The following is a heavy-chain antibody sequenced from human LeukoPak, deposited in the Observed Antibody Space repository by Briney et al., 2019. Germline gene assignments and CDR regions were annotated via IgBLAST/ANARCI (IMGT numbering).Heavy chain of an antibody. Sequence: KPSETLSLTCTVSGGSISSSSYYWGWIRQPPGRGLEWIGSIYYSGSTFYNPSLKSRVTISVDTTKTQFSPKLSSVTATDTAVYLCARPSSTSCYIDYWSQGTLVAVSS. V-gene: IGHV4-39*01. CDR3: ARPSSTSCYIDY. CDR1: GGSISSSSYY. CDR2: IYYSGST. J-gene: IGHJ4*02. D-gene: IGHD2-2*02.